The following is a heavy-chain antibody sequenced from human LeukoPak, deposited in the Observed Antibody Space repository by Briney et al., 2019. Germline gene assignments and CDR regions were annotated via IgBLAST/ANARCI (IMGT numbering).Heavy chain of an antibody. D-gene: IGHD3-3*01. CDR1: GGSFSDFY. CDR2: ISHSGGI. J-gene: IGHJ4*02. V-gene: IGHV4-34*01. Sequence: PSETLSLTCAAYGGSFSDFYWNWIRQPPGKGLEWIGQISHSGGINYNPSLQSRVTLSVDTSNNHFSLRLTPVTAADTAVYYCVRAYSEYWSDWGQGSLVTVSS. CDR3: VRAYSEYWSD.